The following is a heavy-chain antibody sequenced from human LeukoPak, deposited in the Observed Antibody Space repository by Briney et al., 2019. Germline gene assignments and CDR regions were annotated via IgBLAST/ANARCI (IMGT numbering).Heavy chain of an antibody. CDR2: ISNSGGAT. CDR3: AKAPPAATKYYYGMDV. V-gene: IGHV3-23*01. CDR1: GFTFNNYA. D-gene: IGHD2-2*01. J-gene: IGHJ6*02. Sequence: GGSLRLSCAASGFTFNNYAMSWVRQAPGKGLGWVSAISNSGGATYYADSVKGRFTISRDNSKNTLFLHMNSLRVEDTAVYYCAKAPPAATKYYYGMDVWGQGTTVTVFS.